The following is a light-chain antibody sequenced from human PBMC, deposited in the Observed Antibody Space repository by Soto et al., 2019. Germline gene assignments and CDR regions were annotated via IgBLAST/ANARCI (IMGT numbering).Light chain of an antibody. J-gene: IGKJ5*01. CDR2: AAS. V-gene: IGKV1-8*01. CDR1: QNIDSY. Sequence: GDRVTITCRASQNIDSYLNWYQQRPGKAPKLLIYAASNFQSGVPSRFSGSGSGTHFTLTISSLQPEDFATYYCQQLHGYPITFGQGTRLEIK. CDR3: QQLHGYPIT.